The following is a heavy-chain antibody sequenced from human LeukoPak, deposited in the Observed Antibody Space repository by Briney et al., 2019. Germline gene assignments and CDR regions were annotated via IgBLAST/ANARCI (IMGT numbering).Heavy chain of an antibody. J-gene: IGHJ4*02. CDR1: GGSIISSSYY. D-gene: IGHD4-17*01. CDR3: ARGGINTVTNRFDY. CDR2: IYYSGKT. V-gene: IGHV4-39*07. Sequence: SETLSLTCTVSGGSIISSSYYWGWIRQPPGKGLEWIGSIYYSGKTNYNPSLKSRVTMSVDTSKRQFSLKLSSVTAADTAVYYCARGGINTVTNRFDYWGQGTLVTVSS.